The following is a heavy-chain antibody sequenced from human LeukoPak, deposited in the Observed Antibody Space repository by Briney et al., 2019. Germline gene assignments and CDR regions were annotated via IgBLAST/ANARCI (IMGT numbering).Heavy chain of an antibody. Sequence: ASVKVSCKASGDSFTNYAISWVREAPGQGLEWMGRIIPIFGTTRYAQKFQGRVTITTDASTTTAYVELNSLRSQDTAVYYCARDPELGLDRSGYYYLVWGQGTLVTVSS. CDR2: IIPIFGTT. D-gene: IGHD3-22*01. CDR3: ARDPELGLDRSGYYYLV. J-gene: IGHJ4*02. V-gene: IGHV1-69*05. CDR1: GDSFTNYA.